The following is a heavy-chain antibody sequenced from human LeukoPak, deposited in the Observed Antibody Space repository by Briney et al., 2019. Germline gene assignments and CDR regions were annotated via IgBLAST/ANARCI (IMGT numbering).Heavy chain of an antibody. D-gene: IGHD3-22*01. Sequence: SETLSLTCTVSGDSISSSGYYWGWIRQSPGKGLEWIGTINYSGNTYYNPSLKSRVTISVDKPKNQFSLKLSSVTAADTAVYYCARVLSGSNFDYWGQGTLVTVSS. CDR3: ARVLSGSNFDY. J-gene: IGHJ4*02. CDR2: INYSGNT. CDR1: GDSISSSGYY. V-gene: IGHV4-39*07.